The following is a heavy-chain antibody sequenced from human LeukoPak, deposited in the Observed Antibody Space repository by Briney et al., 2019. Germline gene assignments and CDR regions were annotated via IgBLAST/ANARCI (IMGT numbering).Heavy chain of an antibody. CDR2: IYRGGNT. J-gene: IGHJ3*02. V-gene: IGHV3-53*01. CDR3: ARGVDPAMGDAFDI. Sequence: GGSLRLSCAASGFTVSSNYMSWVRQAPGKGLEWVSVIYRGGNTYYADSVKGRFTFSRDNSKNTLYLQMNSLRAEDTAVYYCARGVDPAMGDAFDIWGQGTMVTVSS. D-gene: IGHD5-18*01. CDR1: GFTVSSNY.